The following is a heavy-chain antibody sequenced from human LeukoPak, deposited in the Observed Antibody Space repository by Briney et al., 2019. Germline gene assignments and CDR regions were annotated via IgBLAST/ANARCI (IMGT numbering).Heavy chain of an antibody. J-gene: IGHJ4*02. CDR1: GYTFTGYY. D-gene: IGHD3-22*01. V-gene: IGHV1-2*02. CDR2: INPNSGGT. CDR3: ARGTPDDGRPAYYDYYY. Sequence: ASVTVSCKASGYTFTGYYMHWVRQAPGQGLEWMGWINPNSGGTNYAQKFQGRVTMTSNTSISTAYMEVSRLRSDDTAVYYCARGTPDDGRPAYYDYYYWGKGATVT.